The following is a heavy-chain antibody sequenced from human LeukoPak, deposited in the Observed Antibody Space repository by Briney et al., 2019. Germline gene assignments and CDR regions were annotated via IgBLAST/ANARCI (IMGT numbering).Heavy chain of an antibody. V-gene: IGHV3-23*01. CDR2: ISGSGGST. Sequence: GGSLRLSCAASGFTFSSYAMSWVRQAPGKGLEWVSAISGSGGSTYYADSAKGRFTISRDNSKNTLYLQMNSLRAEDTAVYYCAKAQGRLVGAEYYFDYWGQGTLVTVSS. CDR3: AKAQGRLVGAEYYFDY. D-gene: IGHD1-26*01. J-gene: IGHJ4*02. CDR1: GFTFSSYA.